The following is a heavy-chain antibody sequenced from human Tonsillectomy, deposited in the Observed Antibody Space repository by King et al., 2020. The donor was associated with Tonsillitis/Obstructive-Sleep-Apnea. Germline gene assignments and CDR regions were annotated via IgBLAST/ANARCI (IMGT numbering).Heavy chain of an antibody. CDR2: ISWNSGSI. D-gene: IGHD5-12*01. CDR3: IKGGVATILPFDY. Sequence: VQLVESGGGLVQPGRSLRLSCAASGFTFYDYAMHWVRQAPGKGLEWVSGISWNSGSIGYADSVKGRFTISRDNARNSLYLQMNSLRAEDTAFYYCIKGGVATILPFDYWGQGTLVTVSS. V-gene: IGHV3-9*01. J-gene: IGHJ4*02. CDR1: GFTFYDYA.